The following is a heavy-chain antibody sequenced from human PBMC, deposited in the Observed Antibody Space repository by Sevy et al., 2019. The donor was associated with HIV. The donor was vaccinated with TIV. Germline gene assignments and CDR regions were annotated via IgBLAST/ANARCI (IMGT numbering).Heavy chain of an antibody. CDR3: TRGSTWGLLWFGESGYGMDV. Sequence: ASVKVSCKASGYTFTSYDINWVRQATGQGLEWMGWMNPNSGNTGYAQKFQGRVTITRNTSIRTAYMGLSSLRSEDTAVYYCTRGSTWGLLWFGESGYGMDVWGQGTTVTVSS. CDR2: MNPNSGNT. V-gene: IGHV1-8*03. J-gene: IGHJ6*02. D-gene: IGHD3-10*01. CDR1: GYTFTSYD.